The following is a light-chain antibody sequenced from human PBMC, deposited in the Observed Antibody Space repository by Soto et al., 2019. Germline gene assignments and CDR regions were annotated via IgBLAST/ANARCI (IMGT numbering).Light chain of an antibody. CDR1: QSVLYSSNNKNY. Sequence: DIVMTQSPDSLAVSLGERATINCKSSQSVLYSSNNKNYLTWYQQKPGQPPKLLIYWASTRESGVPDRFSGSGSGTDFTLTISNLQAEDVAIYYCQQYYNTPLTFGVGTKFDIK. CDR3: QQYYNTPLT. CDR2: WAS. J-gene: IGKJ4*01. V-gene: IGKV4-1*01.